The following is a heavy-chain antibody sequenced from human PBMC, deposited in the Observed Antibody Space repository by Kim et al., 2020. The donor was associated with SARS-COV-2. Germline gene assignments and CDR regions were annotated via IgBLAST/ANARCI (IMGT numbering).Heavy chain of an antibody. CDR2: IRSKANSYAT. CDR3: TSPPPGGLRFLEWNYYMDV. D-gene: IGHD3-3*01. V-gene: IGHV3-73*01. CDR1: GFTFSGSA. J-gene: IGHJ6*03. Sequence: GGSLRLSCAASGFTFSGSAMHWVRQASGKGLEWVGRIRSKANSYATAYAASVKGRFTISRDDSKNTAYLQMNSLKTEDTAVYYCTSPPPGGLRFLEWNYYMDVWGKGTTVTVSS.